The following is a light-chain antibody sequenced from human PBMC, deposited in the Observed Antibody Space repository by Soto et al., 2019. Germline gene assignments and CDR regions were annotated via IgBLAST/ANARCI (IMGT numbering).Light chain of an antibody. J-gene: IGKJ1*01. CDR3: QQYYSTPRT. CDR1: QSVSSSY. V-gene: IGKV3-20*01. CDR2: GAS. Sequence: EIVLTQSPGTLSLSPGERATLSCRASQSVSSSYLAWYQQKPGQAPRLLIYGASSRATGIPDRFSGSGSGTDFTLTISRLEPEDFAVYYCQQYYSTPRTFGQGTKVEMK.